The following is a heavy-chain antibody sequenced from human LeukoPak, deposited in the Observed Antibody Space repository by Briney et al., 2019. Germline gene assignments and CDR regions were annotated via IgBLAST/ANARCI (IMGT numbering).Heavy chain of an antibody. Sequence: PSQTLSLTCTVSGGSISSGSYYWSWIRQPAGKGLEWIGRIYTSGSTNYNPSLKSRVTISVDTSKNQFSLKLSSVTAADTAVYYCASANWKETNWFDPWGQGTLVTVSS. CDR1: GGSISSGSYY. CDR3: ASANWKETNWFDP. J-gene: IGHJ5*02. V-gene: IGHV4-61*02. CDR2: IYTSGST. D-gene: IGHD1-1*01.